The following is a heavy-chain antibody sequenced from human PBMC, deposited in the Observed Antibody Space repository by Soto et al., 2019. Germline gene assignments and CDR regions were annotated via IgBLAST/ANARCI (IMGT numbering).Heavy chain of an antibody. J-gene: IGHJ4*02. D-gene: IGHD5-12*01. CDR1: GGSFSSGSHY. Sequence: SSETLSLTCTVSGGSFSSGSHYWSWIRQPPGKGLEWIGYIYYNGNTNYNPSLKSRVAISVDTTKKQFTMKLSTVTAADTAVYYCARLNIVATISWYFDYWGQGTLVTVSS. V-gene: IGHV4-61*01. CDR2: IYYNGNT. CDR3: ARLNIVATISWYFDY.